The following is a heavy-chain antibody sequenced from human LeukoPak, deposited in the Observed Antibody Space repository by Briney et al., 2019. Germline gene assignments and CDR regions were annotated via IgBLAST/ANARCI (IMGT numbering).Heavy chain of an antibody. V-gene: IGHV1-46*01. CDR1: GFTFTSSA. J-gene: IGHJ4*02. CDR3: AREVPYDSSRYYQPFDY. D-gene: IGHD3-22*01. Sequence: ASVKVSCKASGFTFTSSAVQWVRQAPGQGLEWMGIINPSGGSTSYAQKFQGRVTMTTDTSTSTAYMELRSLRSDDTAVYYCAREVPYDSSRYYQPFDYWGQGTLVTVSS. CDR2: INPSGGST.